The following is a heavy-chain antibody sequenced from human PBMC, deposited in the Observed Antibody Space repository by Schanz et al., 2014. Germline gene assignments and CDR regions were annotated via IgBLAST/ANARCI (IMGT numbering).Heavy chain of an antibody. J-gene: IGHJ4*02. V-gene: IGHV3-23*04. Sequence: VQLVESGGGVVQPGRSLRLSCAASGFTFSTYAMSWARQTPGKGLEWVSSITTGGNTYYSDSVKGRFIVSRDNSKNTLYLEMNRLRVDDTAVYYCAKSKSQLPLFDYWGQGTLVAVSS. D-gene: IGHD2-21*01. CDR1: GFTFSTYA. CDR3: AKSKSQLPLFDY. CDR2: ITTGGNT.